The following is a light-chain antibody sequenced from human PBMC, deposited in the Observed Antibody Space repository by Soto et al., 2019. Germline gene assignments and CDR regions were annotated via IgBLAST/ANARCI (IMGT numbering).Light chain of an antibody. Sequence: EIALTQSPGTLSLSPGERATLSCRASQSVSSSYLAWYQQKPGQAPRLLIYGASSRATGIPDRFSGSGSGTDFTLTISRLEPEDFAVYYCQQYGSSPPVVTFGPGTKVDIK. J-gene: IGKJ3*01. CDR2: GAS. V-gene: IGKV3-20*01. CDR1: QSVSSSY. CDR3: QQYGSSPPVVT.